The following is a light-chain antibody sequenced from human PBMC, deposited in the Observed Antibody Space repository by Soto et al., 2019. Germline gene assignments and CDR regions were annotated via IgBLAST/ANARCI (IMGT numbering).Light chain of an antibody. CDR1: SSDVGAYNY. Sequence: QSVLTQPASVSGSPGQSITISCTGTSSDVGAYNYVSWYQQHPGRAPKLVIYAVSSRPSGVSNRFSGSKSDNTASLTISGLQAEDEADYYCATWDDSFRGLFGGGTKVTVL. J-gene: IGLJ3*02. CDR3: ATWDDSFRGL. CDR2: AVS. V-gene: IGLV2-14*01.